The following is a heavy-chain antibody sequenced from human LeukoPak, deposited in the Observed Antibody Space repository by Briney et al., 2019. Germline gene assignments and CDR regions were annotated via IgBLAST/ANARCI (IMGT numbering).Heavy chain of an antibody. CDR2: MNPNSGNT. J-gene: IGHJ4*02. D-gene: IGHD3-22*01. CDR1: GYTFTSYD. CDR3: ARARYDSSGYYFDY. V-gene: IGHV1-8*01. Sequence: GASVKVSCKASGYTFTSYDINWVRQATGQGLEWMGWMNPNSGNTGYAQKFQGRVTMTRNTSVSTAYMELSSLRSEDTAVYYCARARYDSSGYYFDYWGQGTLVTVSS.